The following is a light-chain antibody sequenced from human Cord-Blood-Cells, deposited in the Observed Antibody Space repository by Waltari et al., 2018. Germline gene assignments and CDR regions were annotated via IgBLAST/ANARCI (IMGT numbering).Light chain of an antibody. CDR3: QQYNSYST. V-gene: IGKV1-5*03. J-gene: IGKJ2*01. Sequence: DIQMTQSPSTLSASVGDRVTITCRASQSISSWLAWYQQKPGKAPKRLIYKASSLESGCPSRFSGSGSGTEFTLTISSLQPDDFATYYCQQYNSYSTFGQGTKLEIK. CDR1: QSISSW. CDR2: KAS.